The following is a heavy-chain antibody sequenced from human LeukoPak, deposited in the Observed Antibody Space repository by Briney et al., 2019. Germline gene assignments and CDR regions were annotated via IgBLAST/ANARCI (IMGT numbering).Heavy chain of an antibody. CDR1: GYTFTGYY. CDR3: AEGPDSIGLGY. Sequence: GASVKVSCKTSGYTFTGYYMHWVRQAPGQGLEWMGWINPNSGGTSYAQKFQGRVTMTRDTSISTAYMELSRLRSDDTAVYYCAEGPDSIGLGYWGQGTLVTVSS. J-gene: IGHJ4*02. CDR2: INPNSGGT. D-gene: IGHD3-22*01. V-gene: IGHV1-2*02.